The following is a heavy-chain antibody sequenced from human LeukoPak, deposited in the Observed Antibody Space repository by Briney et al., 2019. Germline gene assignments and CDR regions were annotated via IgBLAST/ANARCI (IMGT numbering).Heavy chain of an antibody. CDR3: ARDRTGDNWFDP. CDR1: GDSISSYY. D-gene: IGHD3/OR15-3a*01. J-gene: IGHJ5*02. Sequence: SETLSLTCTVSGDSISSYYWSWIRQPPGKGLEWIGYIYYSGSTDYNPSLKSRVTMSVDTSKNQFSLKLSSVTAADTAVYYCARDRTGDNWFDPWGQGTLVTVSS. V-gene: IGHV4-59*01. CDR2: IYYSGST.